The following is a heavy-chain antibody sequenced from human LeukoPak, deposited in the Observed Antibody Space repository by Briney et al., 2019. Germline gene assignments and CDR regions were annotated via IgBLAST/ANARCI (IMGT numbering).Heavy chain of an antibody. Sequence: SGGSLRLSCAASGFTFSSYAMHWVRQAPGKGLEWVAVISYDGSNKYYADSVKGRFTISRDNSKNTLYLQMNSLRAEDTAVYYCARDQGFIAARPGAFDIWGQGTMVTVSS. CDR1: GFTFSSYA. CDR3: ARDQGFIAARPGAFDI. CDR2: ISYDGSNK. V-gene: IGHV3-30-3*01. D-gene: IGHD6-6*01. J-gene: IGHJ3*02.